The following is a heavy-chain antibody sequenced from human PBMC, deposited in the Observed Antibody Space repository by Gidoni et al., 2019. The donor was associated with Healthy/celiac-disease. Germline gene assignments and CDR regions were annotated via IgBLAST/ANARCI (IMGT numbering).Heavy chain of an antibody. CDR1: GFTFRRYA. CDR3: AKDLGPCILEGSGMDV. D-gene: IGHD3-3*01. CDR2: ISGSGGST. V-gene: IGHV3-23*01. J-gene: IGHJ6*02. Sequence: EVQLLESGGGLVQPGGSLRLSCAASGFTFRRYAMSWVRQAPGKGLEWVSAISGSGGSTYYADSVKGRFTISRDNSKNTLYLQMNSLRAEDTAVYYCAKDLGPCILEGSGMDVWGQGTTVTVSS.